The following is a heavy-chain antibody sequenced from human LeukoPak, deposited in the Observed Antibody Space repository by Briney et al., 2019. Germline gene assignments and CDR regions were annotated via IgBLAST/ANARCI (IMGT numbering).Heavy chain of an antibody. CDR2: INPSGGST. V-gene: IGHV1-46*01. J-gene: IGHJ4*02. Sequence: ASVKVSCKASGYTFTSYYMHWVRQAPGQGLEWMGIINPSGGSTSYAQKFQGRVTMTRDTSTSTVYMELSSLRSEDTAVYYCARDGPNGGNPEAFDYWSQGTLVTVSS. CDR1: GYTFTSYY. CDR3: ARDGPNGGNPEAFDY. D-gene: IGHD4-23*01.